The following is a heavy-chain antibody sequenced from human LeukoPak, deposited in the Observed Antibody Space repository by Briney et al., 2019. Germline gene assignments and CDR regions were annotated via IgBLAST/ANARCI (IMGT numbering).Heavy chain of an antibody. CDR3: ARVPHSVTLGAIFLHYFDY. CDR2: IYTSGST. D-gene: IGHD3-3*02. J-gene: IGHJ4*02. Sequence: PSETLSLTCTVSGGSISSYYWSWIRQPAGKGLEWIGRIYTSGSTNYNPSLKSRVTMSVDTSKNQFSLKLSSVTAADTAVYYCARVPHSVTLGAIFLHYFDYWGLGTLVTVSS. V-gene: IGHV4-4*07. CDR1: GGSISSYY.